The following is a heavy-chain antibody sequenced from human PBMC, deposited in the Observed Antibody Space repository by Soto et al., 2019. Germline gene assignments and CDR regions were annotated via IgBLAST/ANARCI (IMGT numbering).Heavy chain of an antibody. CDR2: IIPIFGTA. CDR1: GGTFSSYA. Sequence: QVQLVQSGAEVKKPGSSVKVSCKASGGTFSSYAISWVRQAPGQGLEWMGGIIPIFGTANYAQKFQGRVTITADESTSTAYMELSSLRSEDTAVYYCASRPDAYLTSNYYYGMDVWGQGTTVTVSS. CDR3: ASRPDAYLTSNYYYGMDV. D-gene: IGHD3-16*01. J-gene: IGHJ6*02. V-gene: IGHV1-69*12.